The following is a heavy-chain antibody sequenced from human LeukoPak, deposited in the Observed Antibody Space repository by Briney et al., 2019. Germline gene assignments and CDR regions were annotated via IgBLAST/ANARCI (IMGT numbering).Heavy chain of an antibody. V-gene: IGHV3-23*01. CDR2: ISGSGGSP. CDR3: AKILYSSSSTQEPFDY. Sequence: GGSLRLSCAASGFTFSTYAMSWVRQAPGKGLEWVSTISGSGGSPYYADSVKGRFTISRDNSKNTLYLQMNSLRAEDTAVYYCAKILYSSSSTQEPFDYWGQGTLVTVSS. CDR1: GFTFSTYA. D-gene: IGHD6-13*01. J-gene: IGHJ4*02.